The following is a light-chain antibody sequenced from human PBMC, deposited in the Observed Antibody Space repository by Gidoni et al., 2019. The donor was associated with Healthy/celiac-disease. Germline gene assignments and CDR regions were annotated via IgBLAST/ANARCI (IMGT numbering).Light chain of an antibody. CDR2: KDS. V-gene: IGLV3-25*02. J-gene: IGLJ2*01. CDR3: QSADSSGPKV. CDR1: ALPKQY. Sequence: SYELTQPPSVSVSPGQTARITCSGDALPKQYAYWYQQKPGQAPVLVIYKDSERPSGIPERFSGSSSGTTVTLTISGVQAEDEADYYCQSADSSGPKVVGGGTKLTVL.